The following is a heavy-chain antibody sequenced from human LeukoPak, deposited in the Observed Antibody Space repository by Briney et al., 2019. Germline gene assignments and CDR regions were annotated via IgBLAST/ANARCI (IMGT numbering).Heavy chain of an antibody. CDR2: ISSSSSYI. D-gene: IGHD3-3*01. Sequence: GGSLRLSCAASGFTFSSYSMNWVRQAPGKGLEWVSSISSSSSYIYYADSVKGRFTISRDNSKNTLYLQMNSLRAEDTAVYYCASEIIFGSFDYWGQGTLVTVSS. CDR1: GFTFSSYS. J-gene: IGHJ4*02. V-gene: IGHV3-21*01. CDR3: ASEIIFGSFDY.